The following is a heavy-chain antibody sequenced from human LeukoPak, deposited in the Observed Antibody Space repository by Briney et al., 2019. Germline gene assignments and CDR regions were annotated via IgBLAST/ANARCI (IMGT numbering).Heavy chain of an antibody. D-gene: IGHD6-13*01. V-gene: IGHV3-20*01. Sequence: GGSLRLSCAASGFTFDDYGMSWVRQAPGKGLEWVSGINWNGGSTGYADSVKGRFTISRDNAKNSLYLQMNSLRAEDTALYHCARASPGLAAGIFGLKGGVDWFDPWGQGTLVTVSS. CDR3: ARASPGLAAGIFGLKGGVDWFDP. CDR1: GFTFDDYG. J-gene: IGHJ5*02. CDR2: INWNGGST.